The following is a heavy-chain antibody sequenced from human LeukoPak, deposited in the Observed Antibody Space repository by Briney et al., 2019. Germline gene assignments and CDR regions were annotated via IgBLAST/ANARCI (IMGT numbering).Heavy chain of an antibody. V-gene: IGHV1-46*01. CDR1: GYTFTSYY. Sequence: ASVKVSCKASGYTFTSYYMHWVRQAPGQGLEWMGIINPSGGSTSYAQKLQGRVTMTRDMSTSTVYMELSSLRSEDTAVYYCARDGVDTAMVYNWFDPWGQGTLVTVSS. D-gene: IGHD5-18*01. J-gene: IGHJ5*02. CDR2: INPSGGST. CDR3: ARDGVDTAMVYNWFDP.